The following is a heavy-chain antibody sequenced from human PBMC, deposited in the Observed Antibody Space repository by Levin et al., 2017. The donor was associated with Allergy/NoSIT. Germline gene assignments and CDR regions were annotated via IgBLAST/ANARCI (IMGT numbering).Heavy chain of an antibody. CDR1: GYTFTSYA. Sequence: GASVKVSCKASGYTFTSYAMHWVRQAPGQRLEWMGWINAGNGNTKYSQKFQGRVTITRDTSASTAYMELSSLRSEDTAVYYCARADMITFGADDYWGQGTLVTVSS. CDR2: INAGNGNT. D-gene: IGHD3-16*01. V-gene: IGHV1-3*01. J-gene: IGHJ4*02. CDR3: ARADMITFGADDY.